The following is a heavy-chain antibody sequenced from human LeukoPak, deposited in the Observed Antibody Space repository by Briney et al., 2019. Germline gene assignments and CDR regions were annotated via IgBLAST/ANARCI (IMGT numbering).Heavy chain of an antibody. CDR2: IYPHDSDT. Sequence: GESLKISCKASGNTLSSYWIGWVRQKPGKGLEWMGIIYPHDSDTRYGPSFQGQVTISIDKSIGTAFLQWSSLKASDTAMYYCARLNLGYSSSWAFDYWGQGTLVTVSS. V-gene: IGHV5-51*01. CDR1: GNTLSSYW. D-gene: IGHD6-13*01. J-gene: IGHJ4*02. CDR3: ARLNLGYSSSWAFDY.